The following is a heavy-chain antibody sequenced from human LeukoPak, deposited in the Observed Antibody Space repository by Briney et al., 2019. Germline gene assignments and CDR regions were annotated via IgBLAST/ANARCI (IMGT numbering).Heavy chain of an antibody. Sequence: GGSLRLSCAASGFTFSSYAMHWVRQAPGKGLECVAVISYYGSNKYYADSVKGRFTISRDNSKTTLYLQMNSLRAGDTVVYYCARSRSGSYLLGYWGQGTLVTVSS. CDR3: ARSRSGSYLLGY. V-gene: IGHV3-30*04. CDR2: ISYYGSNK. CDR1: GFTFSSYA. D-gene: IGHD1-26*01. J-gene: IGHJ4*02.